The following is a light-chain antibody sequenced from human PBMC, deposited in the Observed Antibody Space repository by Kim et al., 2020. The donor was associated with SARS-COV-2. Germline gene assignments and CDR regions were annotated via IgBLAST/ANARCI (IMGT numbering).Light chain of an antibody. CDR3: QQYDSSPLT. Sequence: SPGERATLSCRASQSVGSSYLAWYQQKPGQAPRLLIYGASSRATGIPDRFSGSGSGTDFTLTISRLEPEDFAVYYCQQYDSSPLTFGGGTKVEIK. CDR1: QSVGSSY. J-gene: IGKJ4*01. CDR2: GAS. V-gene: IGKV3-20*01.